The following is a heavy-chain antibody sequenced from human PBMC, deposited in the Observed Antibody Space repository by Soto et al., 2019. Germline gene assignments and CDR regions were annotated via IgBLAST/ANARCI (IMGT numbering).Heavy chain of an antibody. CDR3: AEVRFLEWSYGMDV. V-gene: IGHV1-58*01. CDR1: GFTFTSSA. D-gene: IGHD3-3*01. J-gene: IGHJ6*02. Sequence: SVKVSCKASGFTFTSSAVQWVRQARGQRLEWIGWIVVGSGNTNYAQKFQERVTITRDMSTSTAYMELSSLRSEDTAVYYCAEVRFLEWSYGMDVWGQGTTVTVS. CDR2: IVVGSGNT.